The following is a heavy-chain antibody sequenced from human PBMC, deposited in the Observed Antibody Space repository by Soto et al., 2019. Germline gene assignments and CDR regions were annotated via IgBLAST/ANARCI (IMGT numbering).Heavy chain of an antibody. J-gene: IGHJ5*02. CDR2: INPNSGGT. CDR3: ARAPELGYNWFDP. Sequence: ASVKVSCKASGYTFTGYYMHWVRQAPGQGLEWMGWINPNSGGTNYAQKFQGWVTMTRDTSISTAYMELSRLRSDDTAVYYCARAPELGYNWFDPWGQGTLVTVSS. V-gene: IGHV1-2*04. D-gene: IGHD7-27*01. CDR1: GYTFTGYY.